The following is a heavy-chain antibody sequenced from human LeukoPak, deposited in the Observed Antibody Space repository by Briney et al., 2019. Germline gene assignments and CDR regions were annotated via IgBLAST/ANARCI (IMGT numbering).Heavy chain of an antibody. CDR3: ARGQFQRDF. CDR1: GGSFSGYF. V-gene: IGHV4-34*01. Sequence: PSETLSLTCAVYGGSFSGYFWSWIRQPPGKGLEWIGEVNHSGRTNYNPSLKSRVTISVDTSNNQFSLNLNSVTAADTAVYYCARGQFQRDFWGQGTLVTVSS. CDR2: VNHSGRT. J-gene: IGHJ4*02.